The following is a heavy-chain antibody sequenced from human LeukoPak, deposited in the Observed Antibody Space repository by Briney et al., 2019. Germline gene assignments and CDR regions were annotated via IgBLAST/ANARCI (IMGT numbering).Heavy chain of an antibody. CDR2: ISYDGSNK. Sequence: GGSLRLSCAASGFTFSSYGMHWVRQAPGKGLEWVAVISYDGSNKYYADSVKGRFTISRDNSKNTLYLQMNSLRAEDTAVYYCAKQRGQRHYSNAGGYFDYWGQGTLVTVSS. CDR3: AKQRGQRHYSNAGGYFDY. CDR1: GFTFSSYG. J-gene: IGHJ4*02. D-gene: IGHD4-11*01. V-gene: IGHV3-30*18.